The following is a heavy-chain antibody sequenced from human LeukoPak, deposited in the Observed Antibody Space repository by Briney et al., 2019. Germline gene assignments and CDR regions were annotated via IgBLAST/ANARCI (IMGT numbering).Heavy chain of an antibody. CDR3: ARVGQWELDRFHDY. J-gene: IGHJ4*02. CDR1: GYTFTGYY. CDR2: INPNSGGT. Sequence: ASLKVSCKASGYTFTGYYMHWVRQAPGQGLEWMGWINPNSGGTNYAQKFQGRVTMTRDTSIGTAYMVLSRLRSDDTAVFYCARVGQWELDRFHDYWGQGTLVTVSS. D-gene: IGHD1-26*01. V-gene: IGHV1-2*02.